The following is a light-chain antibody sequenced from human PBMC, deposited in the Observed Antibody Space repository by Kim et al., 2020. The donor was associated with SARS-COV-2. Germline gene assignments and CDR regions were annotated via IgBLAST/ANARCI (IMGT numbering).Light chain of an antibody. V-gene: IGKV2-40*01. CDR3: MKCMEFPYT. CDR2: TRS. Sequence: DIVMTQTPLSLPVTPGEPASISCRSSQSLVVSDDGTTYLDWYLQRTGQSPQLLMFTRSYRASGVPDRFSGRGSGTDFTLKISRVESEDGGIYYCMKCMEFPYTFGQGTKLEIK. J-gene: IGKJ2*01. CDR1: QSLVVSDDGTTY.